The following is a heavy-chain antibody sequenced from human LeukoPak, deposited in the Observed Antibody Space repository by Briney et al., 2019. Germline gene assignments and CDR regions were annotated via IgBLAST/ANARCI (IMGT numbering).Heavy chain of an antibody. V-gene: IGHV4-59*08. J-gene: IGHJ4*02. CDR3: ARHTPGGDPLRFLSP. D-gene: IGHD3-3*01. CDR2: IYYSGST. Sequence: PGGSLRLSCAASGFTFSSFWMSWIRQPPGKGLEWIGYIYYSGSTNYNPSLKSRVTISVDTSKNQFSLKLTSVTAADTAVYYCARHTPGGDPLRFLSPWGQGTLDTVSS. CDR1: GFTFSSFW.